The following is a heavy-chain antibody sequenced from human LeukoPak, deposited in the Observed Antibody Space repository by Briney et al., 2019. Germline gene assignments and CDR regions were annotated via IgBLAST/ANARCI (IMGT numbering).Heavy chain of an antibody. J-gene: IGHJ4*02. CDR3: ARLDSSSWYADFDY. Sequence: PETLSLTCTVSGGSISSYYWSWIRQPPGKGLEWIGYIYYSGSTNYNPSLKSRVTISVGTSKNQFSLKLSSVTAADTAVYYCARLDSSSWYADFDYWGQGTLVTVSS. CDR2: IYYSGST. V-gene: IGHV4-59*08. D-gene: IGHD6-13*01. CDR1: GGSISSYY.